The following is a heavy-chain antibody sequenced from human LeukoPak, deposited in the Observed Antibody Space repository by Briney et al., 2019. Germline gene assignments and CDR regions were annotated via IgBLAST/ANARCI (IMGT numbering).Heavy chain of an antibody. Sequence: KPSETLSLTCTVSGGSISSSSYYWGWIREPPGKGLEWIGYIYHSGSTYYNPSLKSRVTISVDRSKNLFSLKLSFVTAADTAVYYCARAPGGDYGDYYFDYWGQGTLVTVSS. V-gene: IGHV4-39*07. CDR2: IYHSGST. J-gene: IGHJ4*02. CDR1: GGSISSSSYY. CDR3: ARAPGGDYGDYYFDY. D-gene: IGHD4-17*01.